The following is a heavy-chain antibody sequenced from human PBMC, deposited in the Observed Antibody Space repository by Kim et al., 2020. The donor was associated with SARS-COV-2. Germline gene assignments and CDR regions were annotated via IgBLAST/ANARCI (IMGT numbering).Heavy chain of an antibody. V-gene: IGHV3-23*01. J-gene: IGHJ4*02. CDR1: GFTFSSSA. CDR3: AKGGLGRMPGLDD. Sequence: GGSLRLSCEASGFTFSSSALTWVRQAPGKGLEYVSSIGQEGDKYFTGSVKGRVTISRDNSHNTLYLQMNNLRADDTARYFCAKGGLGRMPGLDDWGQGTMVTVSS. CDR2: IGQEGDK. D-gene: IGHD3-10*01.